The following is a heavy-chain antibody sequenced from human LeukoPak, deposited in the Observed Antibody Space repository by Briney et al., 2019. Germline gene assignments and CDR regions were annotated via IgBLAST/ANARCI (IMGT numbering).Heavy chain of an antibody. CDR2: INPNSGGT. CDR3: ARLRLGELSLGFDP. V-gene: IGHV1-2*02. D-gene: IGHD3-16*02. Sequence: ASVKVSCKASGYTFTGYYMHWVRQAPGQGLEWMGWINPNSGGTIYAQKFQGRVTMTRDKSISTAYMELSRLRSDDTAVYYCARLRLGELSLGFDPWGQGTLVTVSS. J-gene: IGHJ5*02. CDR1: GYTFTGYY.